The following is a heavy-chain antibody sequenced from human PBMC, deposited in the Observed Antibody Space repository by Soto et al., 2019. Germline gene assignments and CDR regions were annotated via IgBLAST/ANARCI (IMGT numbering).Heavy chain of an antibody. J-gene: IGHJ3*02. CDR2: TYYRSKWYN. CDR1: GDSVSSNSAA. CDR3: ARDSGGGFCGGDCYDAFDI. Sequence: QSQTLSLTCAISGDSVSSNSAAWNWIRQSPSRGLEWLGRTYYRSKWYNDYAVSVKSRITINPDTSKNPFSLQLNSVTPEDTAVYYCARDSGGGFCGGDCYDAFDIWGQGTMVTVSS. V-gene: IGHV6-1*01. D-gene: IGHD2-21*02.